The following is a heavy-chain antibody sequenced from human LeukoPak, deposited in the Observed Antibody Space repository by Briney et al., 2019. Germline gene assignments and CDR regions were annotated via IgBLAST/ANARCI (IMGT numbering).Heavy chain of an antibody. V-gene: IGHV3-64*04. CDR1: GFTFSSHA. CDR2: ISSNGGST. D-gene: IGHD1-20*01. CDR3: AKPKDNSLYCFDD. J-gene: IGHJ4*02. Sequence: GGSLRLSCLAPGFTFSSHAMHWVRQAPGKGLEYVSVISSNGGSTYYADSVKGRFTISRDNSKNTLYLQMSSLRAEVTAVYYCAKPKDNSLYCFDDWGQGTMVTVSS.